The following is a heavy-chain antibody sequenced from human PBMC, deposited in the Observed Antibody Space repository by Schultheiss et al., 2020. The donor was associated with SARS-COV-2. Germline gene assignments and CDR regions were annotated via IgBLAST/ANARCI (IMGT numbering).Heavy chain of an antibody. J-gene: IGHJ4*02. D-gene: IGHD6-19*01. CDR1: GFTVSSNY. V-gene: IGHV3-23*01. Sequence: GSLRLSCAASGFTVSSNYMTWVRQAPGKGLEWVSAISGSGGSTYHADSVKGRFTISRDNSKNTLYLQMNSLRAEDTAVYYCAKDEKAGSGWYTWTNFDYWGQGTLVTVSS. CDR2: ISGSGGST. CDR3: AKDEKAGSGWYTWTNFDY.